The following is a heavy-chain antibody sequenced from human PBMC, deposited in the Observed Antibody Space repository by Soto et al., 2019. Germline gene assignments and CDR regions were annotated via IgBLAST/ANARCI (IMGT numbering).Heavy chain of an antibody. J-gene: IGHJ4*02. Sequence: QITLKESGPPLVKPTQTLTLTCTFSGFSLTTSGEGVGWIRQPPGKALEWLALIYWDDDKYYGPSLKSRLTITKGTSETQVVLTMTNMDPVDAGTYYCAHRGGFEFDYWGRGTLVTVSS. CDR3: AHRGGFEFDY. CDR1: GFSLTTSGEG. D-gene: IGHD5-12*01. V-gene: IGHV2-5*05. CDR2: IYWDDDK.